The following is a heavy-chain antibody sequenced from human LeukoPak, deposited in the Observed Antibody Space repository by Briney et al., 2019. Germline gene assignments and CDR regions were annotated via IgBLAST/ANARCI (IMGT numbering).Heavy chain of an antibody. CDR2: LYYSGST. D-gene: IGHD3-10*01. V-gene: IGHV4-59*01. CDR1: GGSISSYY. Sequence: SETLSLTCIVSGGSISSYYWSWIRQPPGKGLEWLGYLYYSGSTNYNPSLKSRVTISVDTAKNQCSLKLSTVTAADTAVYYCARGSKFLYYGSGSYFAYWGQGTLVTVSS. CDR3: ARGSKFLYYGSGSYFAY. J-gene: IGHJ4*02.